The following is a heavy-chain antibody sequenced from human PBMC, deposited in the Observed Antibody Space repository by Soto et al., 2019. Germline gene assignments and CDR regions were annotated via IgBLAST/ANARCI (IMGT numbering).Heavy chain of an antibody. V-gene: IGHV3-74*01. D-gene: IGHD7-27*01. CDR1: GFTFSSYW. Sequence: GGSLRLSCAASGFTFSSYWMHWVRQAPGKGLVWVSRINSDGSSTSCADSVRGRFTISRDNAKNTLYLQLNSLRAEDTAVYYCASSLLTPFDYWGQGTLVTVSS. J-gene: IGHJ4*02. CDR3: ASSLLTPFDY. CDR2: INSDGSST.